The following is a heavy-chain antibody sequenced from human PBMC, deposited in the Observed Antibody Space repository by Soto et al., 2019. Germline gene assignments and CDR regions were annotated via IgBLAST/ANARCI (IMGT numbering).Heavy chain of an antibody. D-gene: IGHD2-2*01. Sequence: SETLSLTCTVSGGSISSTSYYWGWIRQPPGKGLEWIGNIYYSGSTYYNPSLKSRVTISVDTSKNQFSLKLSSVTAADTAVYYCARLPVNDSFDIWGQGTMVTVSS. CDR3: ARLPVNDSFDI. CDR2: IYYSGST. V-gene: IGHV4-39*01. CDR1: GGSISSTSYY. J-gene: IGHJ3*02.